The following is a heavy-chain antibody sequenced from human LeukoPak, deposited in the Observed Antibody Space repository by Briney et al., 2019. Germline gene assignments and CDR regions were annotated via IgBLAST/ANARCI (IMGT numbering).Heavy chain of an antibody. V-gene: IGHV4-39*01. Sequence: PSETLSLTCTVSGGSISSSSYYWGWLRQRPGQGLEWFGSIYYSGSTYYNPSLKSRVTISVDTSKNQFSLKLSSVTAADTAVYFCARGPYSYDSSGAFDIWGQGTLVTVSS. D-gene: IGHD3-22*01. J-gene: IGHJ3*02. CDR3: ARGPYSYDSSGAFDI. CDR2: IYYSGST. CDR1: GGSISSSSYY.